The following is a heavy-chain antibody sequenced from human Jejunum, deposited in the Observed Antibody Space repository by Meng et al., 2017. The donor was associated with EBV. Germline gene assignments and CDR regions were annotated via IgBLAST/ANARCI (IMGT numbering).Heavy chain of an antibody. CDR3: HTYCSGGSCPHLFDS. J-gene: IGHJ4*02. CDR1: GVSFTDYY. Sequence: EVQLGQSGAEVKKPGATVKISCKVSGVSFTDYYIHWVRQAPGKGLEWVGLIDAEDGETIYAEKFQGRVTTSADTSTDTAYLELSRLRSDDTAVYYCHTYCSGGSCPHLFDSWGQGTLVTVSS. V-gene: IGHV1-69-2*01. CDR2: IDAEDGET. D-gene: IGHD2-15*01.